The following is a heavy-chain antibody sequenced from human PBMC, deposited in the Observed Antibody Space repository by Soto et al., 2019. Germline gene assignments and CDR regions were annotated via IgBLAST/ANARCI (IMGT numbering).Heavy chain of an antibody. V-gene: IGHV3-53*02. CDR1: GFTVSSNY. Sequence: EVQLVETGGGLIQPGGSLRLSCAASGFTVSSNYMSWVRQAPGKGLEWVSVIYSGGSTYYADSVKGRFTISRDNSKNTLYLQMNSLRAEDTAVYYCARVVGSNYDFWSGYLYYFDYWGQGTLVTVSS. CDR3: ARVVGSNYDFWSGYLYYFDY. J-gene: IGHJ4*02. CDR2: IYSGGST. D-gene: IGHD3-3*01.